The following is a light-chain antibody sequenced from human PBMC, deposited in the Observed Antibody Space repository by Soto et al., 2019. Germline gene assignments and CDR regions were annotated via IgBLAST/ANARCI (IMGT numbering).Light chain of an antibody. CDR2: DAS. V-gene: IGKV1-13*02. J-gene: IGKJ4*01. CDR3: QQFNVFPLT. Sequence: IQLTQSPSSLSASVGDRVTITCRAGQDIGSALAWYQQRPGKAPNLLLYDASNLEAGVPSRFSGSGSGTDFTLNITSLRPEDFATYYCQQFNVFPLTFGGGTKVQIK. CDR1: QDIGSA.